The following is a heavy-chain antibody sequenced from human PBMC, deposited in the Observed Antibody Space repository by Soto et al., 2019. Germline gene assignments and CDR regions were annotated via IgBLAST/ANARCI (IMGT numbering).Heavy chain of an antibody. CDR2: IDYSGST. V-gene: IGHV4-59*01. Sequence: QVQLQESGPGLLKPSETLSLTCSVSGDSMTGANWGWFRQSPEKGLEWIGYIDYSGSTNYNPSLRRRITLPIDTASNQFSLNLASVTAADAAVYYCTRARYGDHFDSWGQGTLVTVSS. J-gene: IGHJ4*02. CDR3: TRARYGDHFDS. D-gene: IGHD4-17*01. CDR1: GDSMTGAN.